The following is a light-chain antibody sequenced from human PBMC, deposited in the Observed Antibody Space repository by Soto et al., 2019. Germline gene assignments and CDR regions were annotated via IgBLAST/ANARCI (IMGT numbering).Light chain of an antibody. Sequence: QSALTQPASVSGSPGQSITISCTGTSSDVGSYNLVSWYQQHPGKAPKLMIYEGNKRPSGVSNRFSGSKSANTASLTISGRQTEDEADYYCCSYAGTNTFVFGSGTKLIVL. J-gene: IGLJ1*01. CDR1: SSDVGSYNL. V-gene: IGLV2-23*01. CDR2: EGN. CDR3: CSYAGTNTFV.